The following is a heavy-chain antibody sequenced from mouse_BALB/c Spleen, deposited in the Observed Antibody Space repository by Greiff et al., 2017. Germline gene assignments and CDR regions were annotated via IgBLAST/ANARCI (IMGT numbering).Heavy chain of an antibody. Sequence: VKLQESGAELMKPGASVKISCKATGYTFSSYWIEWVKQRPGHGLEWIGEILPGSGSTNYNEKFKGKATFTADTSSNTAYMQLSSLTSEDSAVYYCAINYYGRGGAMDYWGQGTSVTVSS. CDR1: GYTFSSYW. D-gene: IGHD1-1*01. J-gene: IGHJ4*01. V-gene: IGHV1-9*01. CDR3: AINYYGRGGAMDY. CDR2: ILPGSGST.